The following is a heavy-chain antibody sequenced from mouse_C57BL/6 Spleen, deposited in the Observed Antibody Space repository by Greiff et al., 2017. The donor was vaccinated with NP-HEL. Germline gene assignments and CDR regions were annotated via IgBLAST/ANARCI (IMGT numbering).Heavy chain of an antibody. CDR2: IHPNSGST. CDR1: GYTFTSYW. Sequence: QVQLQQPGAELVKPGASVKLSCKASGYTFTSYWMHWVKQRPGQGLEWIGMIHPNSGSTNYNEKFKSKATLTVDKSSSTAYMQLSSLTSEDSAVYYWARFDGYPAYWGQGTLVTVSA. D-gene: IGHD2-3*01. J-gene: IGHJ3*01. CDR3: ARFDGYPAY. V-gene: IGHV1-64*01.